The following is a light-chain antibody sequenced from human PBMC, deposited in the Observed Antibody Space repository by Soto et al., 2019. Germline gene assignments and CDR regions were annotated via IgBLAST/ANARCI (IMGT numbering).Light chain of an antibody. J-gene: IGKJ4*01. CDR3: QQYNKWALT. CDR1: QSVSGN. V-gene: IGKV3-15*01. CDR2: GAS. Sequence: EIVMTQSPATLSVSPGERATLSCRASQSVSGNLAWYQQKPGQAPRLLIFGASTRATDIPARFSGSESGTEFTLTISSLQSEDFAVYYCQQYNKWALTFGGGTRVEIK.